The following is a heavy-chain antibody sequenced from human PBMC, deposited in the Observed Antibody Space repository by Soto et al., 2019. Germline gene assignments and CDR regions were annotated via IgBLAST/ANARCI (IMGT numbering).Heavy chain of an antibody. CDR2: IYYSGST. D-gene: IGHD3-3*01. V-gene: IGHV4-39*02. CDR3: ARDSYDFWSGYYVGYYYYGMDV. J-gene: IGHJ6*02. CDR1: GGSISSSSYY. Sequence: PSETLSLTCTVSGGSISSSSYYWGWIRQPPGKGLEWIGSIYYSGSTYYNPSLKSRVTISVDTSKNQFSLKLSSVTAADTAVYYCARDSYDFWSGYYVGYYYYGMDVWGQGTTVT.